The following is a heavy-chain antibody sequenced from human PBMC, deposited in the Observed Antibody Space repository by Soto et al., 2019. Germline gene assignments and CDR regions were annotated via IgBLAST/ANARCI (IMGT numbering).Heavy chain of an antibody. CDR2: IYWDDDK. D-gene: IGHD5-18*01. J-gene: IGHJ4*02. Sequence: SGPTLVNPTQTLTLTCTFSGFSLSNSGVGVGWIRQPPGKALEWLGIIYWDDDKRYSPSLKSRVTITKDTFKNQLVLTMTNMDPVDTATYYCAHLPWKQLWPRAPVVYWGQGTLVTVSS. V-gene: IGHV2-5*02. CDR1: GFSLSNSGVG. CDR3: AHLPWKQLWPRAPVVY.